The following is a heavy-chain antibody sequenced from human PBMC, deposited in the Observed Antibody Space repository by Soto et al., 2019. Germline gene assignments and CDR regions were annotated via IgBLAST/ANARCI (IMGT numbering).Heavy chain of an antibody. J-gene: IGHJ4*02. CDR3: ARGVDTAMVPDYYFDY. D-gene: IGHD5-18*01. Sequence: QVQLQESGPGLVKPSQTLSLTCTVSGGSISSGDYYWSWIRQPPGKGLEWIGYIYYRGSTYYNPSLKSRVTISVDTSKNQFSLKLSSVTAADTAVYYCARGVDTAMVPDYYFDYWGQGTLVTVSS. CDR1: GGSISSGDYY. V-gene: IGHV4-30-4*01. CDR2: IYYRGST.